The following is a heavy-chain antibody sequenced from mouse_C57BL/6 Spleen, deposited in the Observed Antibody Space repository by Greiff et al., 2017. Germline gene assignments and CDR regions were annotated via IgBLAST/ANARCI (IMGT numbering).Heavy chain of an antibody. CDR1: GYTFTSYW. V-gene: IGHV1-72*01. J-gene: IGHJ4*01. CDR3: ARSGYYGSLYSMDY. Sequence: QVQLQQSGAELVKPGASVKLSCKASGYTFTSYWMHWVKQRPGRGLEWIGRIDPNSGGTKYNEKFKSKATLTVDKPSSPAYMQLSGLTSEDSAVYYYARSGYYGSLYSMDYWGQGTSVTVSS. D-gene: IGHD1-1*01. CDR2: IDPNSGGT.